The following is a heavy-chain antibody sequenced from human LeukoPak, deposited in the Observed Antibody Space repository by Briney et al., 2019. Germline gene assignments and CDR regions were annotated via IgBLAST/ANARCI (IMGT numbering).Heavy chain of an antibody. Sequence: PGGSLRLSCAASGFTFSGSAMHWVRQASGKGLEWVGRIRSKANSYATAYAASVKGRFTISRDDSNNTAYLQMNSLKTEDTAVYYCTRHVYCSSTSCSDPWGQGTLVTVSS. V-gene: IGHV3-73*01. CDR1: GFTFSGSA. CDR3: TRHVYCSSTSCSDP. CDR2: IRSKANSYAT. D-gene: IGHD2-2*01. J-gene: IGHJ5*02.